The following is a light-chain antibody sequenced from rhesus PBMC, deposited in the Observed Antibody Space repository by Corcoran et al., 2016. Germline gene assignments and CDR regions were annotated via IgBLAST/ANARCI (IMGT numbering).Light chain of an antibody. CDR1: QSISSW. Sequence: DIQMTQSPSSLSASVGDTVTITRRASQSISSWLAWYQQKPGKALKLLLDKASSLQSGVPSRYSGSGSGTDFTLPFSSLQSEDFATYYCQQYSSSPYSFAQGTKVEIK. CDR3: QQYSSSPYS. CDR2: KAS. V-gene: IGKV1-22*01. J-gene: IGKJ2*01.